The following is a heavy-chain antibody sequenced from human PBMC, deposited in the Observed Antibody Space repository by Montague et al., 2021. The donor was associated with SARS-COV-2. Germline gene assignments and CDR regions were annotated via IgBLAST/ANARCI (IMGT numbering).Heavy chain of an antibody. CDR2: IDWDDDK. V-gene: IGHV2-70*01. Sequence: PALVKPTQTLTLTCTFSGFSLSTSGMCVSWIRQPPGKALEWLALIDWDDDKYYSTSLKTRLTISKDTSKNQVVLTMTNMDPVDTATYYCARIQAELWSNYYYYGMDVWGQGTTVTVSS. CDR1: GFSLSTSGMC. CDR3: ARIQAELWSNYYYYGMDV. J-gene: IGHJ6*02. D-gene: IGHD5-18*01.